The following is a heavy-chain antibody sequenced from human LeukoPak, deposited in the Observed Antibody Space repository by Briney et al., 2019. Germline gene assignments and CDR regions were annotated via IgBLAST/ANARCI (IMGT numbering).Heavy chain of an antibody. CDR3: ARATSGYDYHYYYYGMDV. CDR1: GGSISSYY. J-gene: IGHJ6*02. V-gene: IGHV4-59*01. Sequence: SETLSLTCTVSGGSISSYYWSWIRQPPEKGLEWIGYLYHSGSTNYNPSLKSRVTISVDTSKNQFSLKLSSVTAADTAVYYCARATSGYDYHYYYYGMDVWGQGTTVTVSS. CDR2: LYHSGST. D-gene: IGHD5-12*01.